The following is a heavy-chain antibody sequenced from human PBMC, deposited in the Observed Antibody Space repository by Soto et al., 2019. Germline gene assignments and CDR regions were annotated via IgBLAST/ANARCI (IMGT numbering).Heavy chain of an antibody. D-gene: IGHD2-2*01. CDR2: ISYDGINA. CDR1: GFNFRTFT. CDR3: AKDGVNYASLSPVDY. Sequence: ESGGGVVQPGRSLRLSCASSGFNFRTFTMHWVRQAPGKGLEWGAGISYDGINAYYADSVKGRFAISRDNSKNTVSLQINSLRPADTAAYYCAKDGVNYASLSPVDYWGQGTLVTVSS. J-gene: IGHJ4*02. V-gene: IGHV3-30*09.